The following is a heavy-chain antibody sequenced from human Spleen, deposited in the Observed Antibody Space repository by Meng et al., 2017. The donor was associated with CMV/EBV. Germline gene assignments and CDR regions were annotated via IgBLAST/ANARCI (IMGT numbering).Heavy chain of an antibody. CDR3: AREAHYYGSGSYSVLMDV. CDR1: GGSISSYY. V-gene: IGHV4-59*12. J-gene: IGHJ6*02. Sequence: SETLSLTCTVSGGSISSYYWSWIRQPPGKGLEWIGYIYYSGSTNYNPSLKSRVTISVDTSKNQFSLKLSSVTAADTAVYYCAREAHYYGSGSYSVLMDVWGQGTTVTVSS. CDR2: IYYSGST. D-gene: IGHD3-10*01.